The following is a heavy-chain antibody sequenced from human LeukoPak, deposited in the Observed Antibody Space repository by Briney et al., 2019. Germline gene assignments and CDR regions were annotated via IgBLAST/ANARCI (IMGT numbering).Heavy chain of an antibody. J-gene: IGHJ3*02. CDR3: AKRGYYDSSGYLYDAFDI. V-gene: IGHV3-23*01. CDR2: ISASGGST. Sequence: PGGSLRLSCAASGFTFSSYAMSWVRRAPGKGLEWVSAISASGGSTYYADSVKGRFTISRDNSKNTLYLQMNSLRAEDTAVYYCAKRGYYDSSGYLYDAFDIWGQGIMVTVSS. CDR1: GFTFSSYA. D-gene: IGHD3-22*01.